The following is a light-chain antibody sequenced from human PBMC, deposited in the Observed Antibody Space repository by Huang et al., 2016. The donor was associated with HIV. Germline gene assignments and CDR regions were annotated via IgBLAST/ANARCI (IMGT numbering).Light chain of an antibody. J-gene: IGKJ5*01. CDR3: QQGYSALIT. Sequence: DILLTQSPSSLSASVGDRVTITCRASQKINTYLNWYKQKPGKAPNLLIHSASTLQTGVPSRFSGSGSGTDFTLTVNSLQPEDSATYYCQQGYSALITFGQGTRL. V-gene: IGKV1-39*01. CDR1: QKINTY. CDR2: SAS.